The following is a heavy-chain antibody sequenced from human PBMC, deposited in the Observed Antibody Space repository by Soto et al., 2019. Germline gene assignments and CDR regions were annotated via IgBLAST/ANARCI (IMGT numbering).Heavy chain of an antibody. J-gene: IGHJ3*01. CDR1: GFTFSNYD. CDR3: AKALSIIVADSFDV. CDR2: ISSDGSNK. Sequence: QVQLVESGGGVVQPGRSLRLSCAASGFTFSNYDMHWVRQAPGKGLEWVAVISSDGSNKYYAASVKGRFTISRDSSKNTVYVQMNSLRAEDTAVYYCAKALSIIVADSFDVWGQGTMVTVSS. D-gene: IGHD3-22*01. V-gene: IGHV3-30*18.